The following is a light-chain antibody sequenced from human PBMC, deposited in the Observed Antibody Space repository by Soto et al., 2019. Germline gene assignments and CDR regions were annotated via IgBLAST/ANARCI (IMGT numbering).Light chain of an antibody. J-gene: IGKJ1*01. Sequence: EIVLTQSPGTLSVSPGERATLSCRASETISSDKLAWYQQKPGQPPSHLIYGTFSRATGIPDRFSGSGSGTDFTLTISRLEPEDSAIYYCQQYGSWTFGQGTKVEI. CDR2: GTF. CDR1: ETISSDK. V-gene: IGKV3-20*01. CDR3: QQYGSWT.